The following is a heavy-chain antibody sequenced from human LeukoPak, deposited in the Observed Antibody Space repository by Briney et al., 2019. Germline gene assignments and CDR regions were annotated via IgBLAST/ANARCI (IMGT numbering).Heavy chain of an antibody. CDR3: ARGSSHIVETSGYFYYFDY. V-gene: IGHV1-24*01. CDR2: FDPEDGET. CDR1: GYTLTELS. Sequence: ASAKVSCKVSGYTLTELSMHWVRQAPGKGLEWMGGFDPEDGETIYAQKFQGRVTMTRSTSISTAYMELSSLRSEDTAVYYCARGSSHIVETSGYFYYFDYWGQGTLVTVSS. D-gene: IGHD3-22*01. J-gene: IGHJ4*02.